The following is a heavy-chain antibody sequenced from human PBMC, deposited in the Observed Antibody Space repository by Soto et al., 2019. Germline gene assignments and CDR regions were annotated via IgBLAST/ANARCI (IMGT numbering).Heavy chain of an antibody. J-gene: IGHJ6*02. CDR2: IIPILEAT. Sequence: QVQLVQSGAEVRKPGSSVKVSCRASGGTFSDFTVTWVRQAPGQGLEWMGGIIPILEATKYAQTFQDRVTFTADESTSTVFMELSSLRSEDTAVYVCATSYCGNECQPNRAFYYFGWDVWGQGTTVTVSS. D-gene: IGHD2-21*01. CDR1: GGTFSDFT. CDR3: ATSYCGNECQPNRAFYYFGWDV. V-gene: IGHV1-69*01.